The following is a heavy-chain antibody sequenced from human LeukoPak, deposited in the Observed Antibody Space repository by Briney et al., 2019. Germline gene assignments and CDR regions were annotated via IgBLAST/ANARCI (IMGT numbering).Heavy chain of an antibody. CDR2: ISWDGDTT. J-gene: IGHJ4*02. V-gene: IGHV3-43*01. Sequence: GGSLRLSCAASGFTFDDYIMHWVRQAPGKGLEWVSLISWDGDTTYYADSVKGRFTISRDNAKNSLYLQMNSLRAEDTALYYCAKDIVSSGWYYFDYWGQGTLVTVSS. D-gene: IGHD6-19*01. CDR1: GFTFDDYI. CDR3: AKDIVSSGWYYFDY.